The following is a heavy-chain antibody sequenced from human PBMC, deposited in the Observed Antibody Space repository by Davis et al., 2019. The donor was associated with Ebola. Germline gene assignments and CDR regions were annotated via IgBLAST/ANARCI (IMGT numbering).Heavy chain of an antibody. CDR1: GGSFTDYF. D-gene: IGHD3-3*02. CDR3: AGHLATSRAPAHFAF. Sequence: SETLSLTCAVYGGSFTDYFWSWIRQPPGKGLEWIRETSHHPDYTNYSPSFGGRVTISADKSISTAYLQLSSLKTSDTALYYCAGHLATSRAPAHFAFWGQGTPVTVSS. J-gene: IGHJ4*02. CDR2: TSHHPDYT. V-gene: IGHV4-34*01.